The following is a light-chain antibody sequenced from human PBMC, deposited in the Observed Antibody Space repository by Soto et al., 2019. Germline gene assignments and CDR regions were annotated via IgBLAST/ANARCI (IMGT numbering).Light chain of an antibody. CDR3: QQYSNWPLLT. V-gene: IGKV3-15*01. J-gene: IGKJ4*01. CDR2: GAS. CDR1: QSVSSQ. Sequence: EIVMTQSPATLSVSPGERATLSCRASQSVSSQLAWYQQKPGQAPRLLIYGASTRATGIPARFSGSGSGTQFTLISSRLQSEDFAFYYCQQYSNWPLLTFGGGTRVEIK.